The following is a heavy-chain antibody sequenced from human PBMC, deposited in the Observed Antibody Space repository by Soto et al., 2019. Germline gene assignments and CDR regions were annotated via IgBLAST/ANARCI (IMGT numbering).Heavy chain of an antibody. CDR2: INHTGGT. Sequence: QVHLQQWGAGLLKPSETLSLTCAVYGGSVNGYYWNWIHQPPGKGLEWIGEINHTGGTHYNPSRKSRVTMSVDTSKNQFSLRLSSVTAADTAIYYCATRITVFGLLIPPFDPWGQGTQVTVSS. J-gene: IGHJ5*02. CDR1: GGSVNGYY. V-gene: IGHV4-34*02. D-gene: IGHD3-3*01. CDR3: ATRITVFGLLIPPFDP.